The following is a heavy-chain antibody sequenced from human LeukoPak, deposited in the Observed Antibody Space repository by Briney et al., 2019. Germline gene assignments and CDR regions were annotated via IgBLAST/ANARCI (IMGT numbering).Heavy chain of an antibody. J-gene: IGHJ4*02. CDR3: ARDNHQLESFDY. D-gene: IGHD2-2*01. V-gene: IGHV3-23*01. Sequence: GGSLRLSCVASEFTFSSHAMNWVRQAPGKGLEWVSSISGGGESTYYADSVKGRFTVSRDNSKNTLYLQINSLRGEDTAVYYCARDNHQLESFDYWGQGTLVTVSS. CDR1: EFTFSSHA. CDR2: ISGGGEST.